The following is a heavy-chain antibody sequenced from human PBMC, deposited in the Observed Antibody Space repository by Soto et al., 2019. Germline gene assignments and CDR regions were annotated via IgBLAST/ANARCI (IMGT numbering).Heavy chain of an antibody. CDR3: AKVHCSTTTGFWNDAFDM. D-gene: IGHD2-2*01. Sequence: GGSLRLSCAASGFSFNRYSMHWVRQAPGKGLEWVAAISYDGSDANYADSVKGRFTISRDNSKNTLYLQMNSLRPEDTAVYYCAKVHCSTTTGFWNDAFDMWGQGTMVTVS. CDR2: ISYDGSDA. CDR1: GFSFNRYS. J-gene: IGHJ3*02. V-gene: IGHV3-30*18.